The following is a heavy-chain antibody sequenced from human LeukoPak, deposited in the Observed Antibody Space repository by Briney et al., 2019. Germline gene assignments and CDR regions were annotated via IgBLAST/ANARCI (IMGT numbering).Heavy chain of an antibody. CDR3: ARTGIAAAGNHDY. V-gene: IGHV4-59*12. CDR2: IYYSGST. CDR1: GGSISSYY. J-gene: IGHJ4*02. D-gene: IGHD6-13*01. Sequence: SETLSLTCTVSGGSISSYYWSWIRQPPGKGLEWIGYIYYSGSTNYNPSLKSRVTISVDTSKNQFSLKLSPVTAADTAVYYCARTGIAAAGNHDYWGQGTLVTVSS.